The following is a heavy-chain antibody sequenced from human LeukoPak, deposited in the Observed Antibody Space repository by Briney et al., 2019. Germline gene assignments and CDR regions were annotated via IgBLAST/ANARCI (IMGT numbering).Heavy chain of an antibody. CDR1: GYTFTSYG. D-gene: IGHD5-18*01. CDR2: ISAYNGNT. J-gene: IGHJ4*02. CDR3: ARDREARRFGYSYGLFDY. Sequence: ASVKVSCKASGYTFTSYGISWVRQAPGQGLEWMGWISAYNGNTNYAQKLQGRVTMTTDTSTSTACMELRSLRSDDTAVYYCARDREARRFGYSYGLFDYWGQGTLVTVSS. V-gene: IGHV1-18*01.